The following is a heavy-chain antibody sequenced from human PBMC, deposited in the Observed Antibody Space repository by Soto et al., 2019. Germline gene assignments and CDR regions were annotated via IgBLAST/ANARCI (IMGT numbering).Heavy chain of an antibody. Sequence: ASVKVSCKASGYTFTSYAMHWVRQAPGQRLERMGWVNAGNGNTKYSQKFQGRVTITRDTSASTAYMELSSLRSEDTAVYYCARGGWGYCSGGSCYSDSEPFDPWGQGTLVTVSS. CDR3: ARGGWGYCSGGSCYSDSEPFDP. V-gene: IGHV1-3*01. CDR1: GYTFTSYA. D-gene: IGHD2-15*01. CDR2: VNAGNGNT. J-gene: IGHJ5*02.